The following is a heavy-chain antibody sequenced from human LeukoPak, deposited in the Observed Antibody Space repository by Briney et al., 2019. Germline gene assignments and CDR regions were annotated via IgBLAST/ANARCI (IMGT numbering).Heavy chain of an antibody. CDR2: ISGSGDNT. J-gene: IGHJ4*02. V-gene: IGHV3-23*01. Sequence: TGGSLRLSCEGSAFIFSGHWMNWVRQTPGKGLEWVSGISGSGDNTYYADSVKGRFTISRDNSKNTLYLQMNSLRAEDTAVYFCARGSSRAFDYWGQGTLVTVSS. D-gene: IGHD2-2*01. CDR3: ARGSSRAFDY. CDR1: AFIFSGHW.